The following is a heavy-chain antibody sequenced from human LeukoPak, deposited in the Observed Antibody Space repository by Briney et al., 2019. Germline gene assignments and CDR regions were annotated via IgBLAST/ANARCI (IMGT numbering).Heavy chain of an antibody. D-gene: IGHD2-2*01. Sequence: SVKVSCKASGGTLSSYAICWVRQVPGQGLEWMGGIIPIFGTANYAQKFQGRVTINADESTSTAYMELSSLRSEDTAVYYCAVEDIVVVPAAPRTGYYYYGMDVWGQGTTVTVSS. CDR1: GGTLSSYA. J-gene: IGHJ6*02. V-gene: IGHV1-69*13. CDR2: IIPIFGTA. CDR3: AVEDIVVVPAAPRTGYYYYGMDV.